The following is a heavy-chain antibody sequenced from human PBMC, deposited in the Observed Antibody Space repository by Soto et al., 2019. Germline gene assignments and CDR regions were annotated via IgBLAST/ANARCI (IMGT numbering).Heavy chain of an antibody. J-gene: IGHJ6*02. V-gene: IGHV3-33*01. CDR3: ARDCSGGSCYYYYGMDV. CDR2: IWYDGSNK. CDR1: GFTFSSYG. Sequence: GGSLRLSCAASGFTFSSYGMHWVRQAPGKGLEWVAVIWYDGSNKYYADSVKGRFTISRDNSKNTLYLQMNSLRAEDTAVYYCARDCSGGSCYYYYGMDVWGQGTTVTVSS. D-gene: IGHD2-15*01.